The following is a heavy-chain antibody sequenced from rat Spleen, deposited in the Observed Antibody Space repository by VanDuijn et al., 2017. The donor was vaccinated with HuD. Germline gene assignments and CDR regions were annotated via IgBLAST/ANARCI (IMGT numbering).Heavy chain of an antibody. Sequence: EVQLVESGGGLVQPGRSLKLSCAASGFTFSNYDMAWVRQAPTKGLEWVASISPSGGSTYYRDSVKGRFTVSRDNAKSTLYLQMDSLRSEDTATYYCATQTLRRVPFDYWGQGVMVTVSS. CDR1: GFTFSNYD. D-gene: IGHD1-11*01. V-gene: IGHV5-25*01. CDR2: ISPSGGST. J-gene: IGHJ2*01. CDR3: ATQTLRRVPFDY.